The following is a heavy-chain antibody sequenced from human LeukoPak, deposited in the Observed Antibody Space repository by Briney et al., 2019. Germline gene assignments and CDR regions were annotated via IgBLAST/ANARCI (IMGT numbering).Heavy chain of an antibody. D-gene: IGHD5-18*01. Sequence: GRSLRLSCAASGFTFDDYAMHWVRHAPGKGLEWVSGNRWNSGGIGYAGSVKGRFTISRDNAKNSVYLQMNSLRAEDTALYYCAKGYSYGYDYFDYWGQGTLVTVSS. V-gene: IGHV3-9*01. CDR2: NRWNSGGI. J-gene: IGHJ4*02. CDR3: AKGYSYGYDYFDY. CDR1: GFTFDDYA.